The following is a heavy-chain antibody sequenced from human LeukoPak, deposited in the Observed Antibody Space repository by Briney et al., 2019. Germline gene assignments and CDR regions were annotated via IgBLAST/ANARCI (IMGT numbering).Heavy chain of an antibody. J-gene: IGHJ4*02. CDR3: ARDRFTVVSPSGY. V-gene: IGHV3-11*01. CDR2: ISGSGSAI. CDR1: GFTFSDFY. D-gene: IGHD4-23*01. Sequence: GGSLRLSCAASGFTFSDFYMTWIRQAPGKGLDWVSYISGSGSAIYYADSVKGRFTVSRDNSKNSLYLQINSLRAEDTAIYYCARDRFTVVSPSGYWGQGTLVTVSS.